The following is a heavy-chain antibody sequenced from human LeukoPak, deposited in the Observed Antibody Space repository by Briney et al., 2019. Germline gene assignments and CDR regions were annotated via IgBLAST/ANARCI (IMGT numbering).Heavy chain of an antibody. CDR1: GFTFSSYW. CDR3: VRQAQEDY. J-gene: IGHJ4*02. V-gene: IGHV3-74*01. CDR2: IKTDGSNT. Sequence: PGGSLRLSCAASGFTFSSYWMHWVRQAPGKGLVWVSRIKTDGSNTGYADSVKGRFTISRDNAKNTLYLQMDSLRSEDTGVYYCVRQAQEDYWGQGTLVTVSS.